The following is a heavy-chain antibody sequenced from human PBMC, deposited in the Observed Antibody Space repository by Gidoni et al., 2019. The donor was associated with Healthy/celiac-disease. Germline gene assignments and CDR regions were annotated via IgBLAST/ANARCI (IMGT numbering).Heavy chain of an antibody. CDR1: GFTFSSYS. Sequence: VQLVESGGGLVKPGGSLRLSCAASGFTFSSYSMNWVRQAPGKGREWDQSISSRSSYIYYADSVKGRFTISRDNAKNSLYLKMNSLRAEDTAVYYCARDGDRFDYWGQGTLVTVSS. D-gene: IGHD2-21*01. J-gene: IGHJ4*02. CDR2: ISSRSSYI. V-gene: IGHV3-21*01. CDR3: ARDGDRFDY.